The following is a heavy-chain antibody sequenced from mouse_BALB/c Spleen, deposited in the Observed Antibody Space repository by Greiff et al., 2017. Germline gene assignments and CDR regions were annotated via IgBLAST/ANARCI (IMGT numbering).Heavy chain of an antibody. CDR2: IDPANGNT. Sequence: EVQLQQSGAELVRPGASVTLSCKASGYTFTDYEMHWVKQRPEQGLEWIGRIDPANGNTKYDPKFQGKATITADTSSNTAYLQLSSLTSEDTAVYYCARPLMITEAWFAYWGQGTLVTVSA. CDR3: ARPLMITEAWFAY. CDR1: GYTFTDYE. V-gene: IGHV14-1*02. J-gene: IGHJ3*01. D-gene: IGHD2-4*01.